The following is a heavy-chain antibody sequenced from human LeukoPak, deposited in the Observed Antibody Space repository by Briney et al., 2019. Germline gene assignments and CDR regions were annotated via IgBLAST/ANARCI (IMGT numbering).Heavy chain of an antibody. J-gene: IGHJ4*02. CDR3: AKDSPSRTATTEVPVDY. Sequence: KPGGSLRLSCAASGFSFRDYTMNWVRQAPGKGLEWLASISSSSSYIYFANSVRGRFTISRDNAKNSLYLQMNSLRAEDTAVYYCAKDSPSRTATTEVPVDYWGQGTLVTVSS. V-gene: IGHV3-21*01. D-gene: IGHD1/OR15-1a*01. CDR1: GFSFRDYT. CDR2: ISSSSSYI.